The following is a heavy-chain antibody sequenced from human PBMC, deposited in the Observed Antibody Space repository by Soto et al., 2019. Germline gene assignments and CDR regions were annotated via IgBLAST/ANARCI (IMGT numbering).Heavy chain of an antibody. CDR3: ARGCGVTMVRGVGRKKYYFDY. CDR1: GGSFSGYY. CDR2: INHSGST. D-gene: IGHD3-10*01. J-gene: IGHJ4*02. V-gene: IGHV4-34*01. Sequence: SETLSLTCAVYGGSFSGYYWSWIRQPPGKGLEWIGEINHSGSTNYNPSLKSRVTISVDTSKNQFSLKLSSVTAADTAVYYCARGCGVTMVRGVGRKKYYFDYWGQGTLVTVSS.